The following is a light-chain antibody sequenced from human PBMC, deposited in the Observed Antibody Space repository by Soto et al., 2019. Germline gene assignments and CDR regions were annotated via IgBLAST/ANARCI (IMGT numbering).Light chain of an antibody. Sequence: DIQMTQSPSTLSASVGDRVTITCRASQSISSWLAWYQQKPGNTPNLLIYRASSIASGVPSRFSGSGSGTEFTLTISSLQPDDFATYYCQQYNSYSYTFGQGTKLEIK. CDR1: QSISSW. CDR3: QQYNSYSYT. CDR2: RAS. J-gene: IGKJ2*01. V-gene: IGKV1-5*03.